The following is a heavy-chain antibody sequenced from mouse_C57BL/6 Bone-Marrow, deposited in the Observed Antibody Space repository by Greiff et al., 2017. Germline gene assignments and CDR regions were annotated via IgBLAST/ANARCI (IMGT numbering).Heavy chain of an antibody. CDR1: GFNIKDYY. Sequence: EVQLQQSGAELVKPGASVKLSCTASGFNIKDYYIHWVKQRTEQGLEWIGRIDPEDGETKYAPKFQDKATITADPSSNTAYLQLSSLTSEDTAVYYCTRSLIYYGTNYWGQGTTRTVSS. D-gene: IGHD1-1*01. J-gene: IGHJ2*01. CDR3: TRSLIYYGTNY. CDR2: IDPEDGET. V-gene: IGHV14-2*01.